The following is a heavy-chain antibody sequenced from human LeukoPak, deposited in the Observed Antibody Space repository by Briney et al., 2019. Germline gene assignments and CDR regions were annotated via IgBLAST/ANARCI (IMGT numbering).Heavy chain of an antibody. Sequence: PSETLSLTCTLSGGSISSYYWSWIRQPPGKGLEWIGYIYYSGSTNYNPSLTSRVTISVDTSKNQFSLKLSSVTAADTAVYYCARVIRDYDSSGYNLAYIDYWGQGTLVTVSS. V-gene: IGHV4-59*01. CDR3: ARVIRDYDSSGYNLAYIDY. CDR2: IYYSGST. D-gene: IGHD3-22*01. CDR1: GGSISSYY. J-gene: IGHJ4*02.